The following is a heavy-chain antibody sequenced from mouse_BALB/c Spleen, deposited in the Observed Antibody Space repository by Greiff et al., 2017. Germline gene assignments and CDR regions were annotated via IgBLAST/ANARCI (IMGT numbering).Heavy chain of an antibody. CDR3: ARGRDYGSSWWYFDV. CDR1: GFTFSSYA. V-gene: IGHV5-6-5*01. D-gene: IGHD1-1*01. Sequence: EVMLVESGGGLVKPGGSLKLSCAASGFTFSSYAMSWVRQTPEKRLEWVASISSGGSTYYPDSVKGRFTISRDNARNILYLQMSSLRSEDTAMYYCARGRDYGSSWWYFDVWGAGTTVTVSS. CDR2: ISSGGST. J-gene: IGHJ1*01.